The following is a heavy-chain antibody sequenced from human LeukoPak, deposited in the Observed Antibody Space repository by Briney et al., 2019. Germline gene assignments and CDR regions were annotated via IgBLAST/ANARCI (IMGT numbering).Heavy chain of an antibody. CDR1: GGSISSYY. J-gene: IGHJ4*02. CDR3: ARAPRGYSYGHDY. Sequence: SETLSLTCTVSGGSISSYYWSWIRQPPGKGLEWIGYIYYSGSTNYNPSLKSRVTISVDTSKNQFSLKLSSVTAADTAVYYCARAPRGYSYGHDYWGQGTLVTVSS. CDR2: IYYSGST. V-gene: IGHV4-59*12. D-gene: IGHD5-18*01.